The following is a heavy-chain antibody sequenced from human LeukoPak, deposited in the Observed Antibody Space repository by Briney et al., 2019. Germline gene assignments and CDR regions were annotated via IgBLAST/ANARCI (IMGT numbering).Heavy chain of an antibody. CDR2: IYYSGST. CDR1: GGSIRSSTYY. D-gene: IGHD3-3*01. J-gene: IGHJ4*02. V-gene: IGHV4-39*01. CDR3: ASRITIFGVVAYFDY. Sequence: PSETLSLTYTVSGGSIRSSTYYWGWIRQPPGKGLEWIGSIYYSGSTYYNPSLKSRVTISVDTSKNQFSLKLSSVTAADTAVYYCASRITIFGVVAYFDYWGQGTLVTVSS.